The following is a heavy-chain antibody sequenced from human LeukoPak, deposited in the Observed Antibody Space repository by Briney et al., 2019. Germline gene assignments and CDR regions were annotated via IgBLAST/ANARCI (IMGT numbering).Heavy chain of an antibody. CDR3: AKHMGRELPSWFDP. V-gene: IGHV3-30*02. CDR1: GFTFSSYG. J-gene: IGHJ5*02. Sequence: GGSLRLSCAASGFTFSSYGMHWVRQAPGKGLEWVAFIRYDGSNKYYADSVKGRFTISRDNSKNTLYLQMNSLRAEDTAVYYCAKHMGRELPSWFDPWGQGTLVTVSS. D-gene: IGHD1-26*01. CDR2: IRYDGSNK.